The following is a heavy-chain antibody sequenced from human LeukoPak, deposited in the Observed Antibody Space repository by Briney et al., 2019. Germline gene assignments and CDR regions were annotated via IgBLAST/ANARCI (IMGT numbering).Heavy chain of an antibody. V-gene: IGHV3-30-3*01. CDR2: ISYDGSNK. CDR1: GFTFDDYA. CDR3: ARTNYYDSSGPY. D-gene: IGHD3-22*01. Sequence: GGSLRLSCAASGFTFDDYAMHWVRQAPGKGLEWVAVISYDGSNKYYADSVKGRFTISRDNSKNTLYLQMNSLRAEDTAVYCCARTNYYDSSGPYWGQGTLVTVSS. J-gene: IGHJ4*02.